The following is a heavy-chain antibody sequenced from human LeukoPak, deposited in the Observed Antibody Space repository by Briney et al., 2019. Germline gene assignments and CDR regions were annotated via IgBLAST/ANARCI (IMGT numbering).Heavy chain of an antibody. CDR3: AKPSLTGYLVVLLADC. CDR2: ISYDGSNK. CDR1: GFTFRSYG. V-gene: IGHV3-30*18. J-gene: IGHJ4*02. D-gene: IGHD3-9*01. Sequence: GTSLRLSCAASGFTFRSYGMHWVRQAPGKGLEWVAVISYDGSNKYYADSVKGRFTVSRDNSKNTLYLQMNSLSAEDTAVYYCAKPSLTGYLVVLLADCWGQGTLVTVSP.